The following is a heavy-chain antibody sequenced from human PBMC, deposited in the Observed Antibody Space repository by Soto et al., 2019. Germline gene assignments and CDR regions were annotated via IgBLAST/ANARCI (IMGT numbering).Heavy chain of an antibody. CDR1: GFPCSSYA. J-gene: IGHJ5*02. Sequence: GGSLRLSCAASGFPCSSYAMSWVRQAPGKGLEWVSAISGSGGSTYYADSVKGRFTISRDNSKNTLYLQLNSLRAEDTAIYYCVTGEGQGLRSGSTDTAYMELSSLRSEDTAVYYCATPRYCSSTSCYFHYNWFDPWGQGTLVTVSS. CDR3: VTGEGQGLRSGSTDTAYMELSSLRSEDTAVYYCATPRYCSSTSCYFHYNWFDP. CDR2: ISGSGGST. D-gene: IGHD2-2*01. V-gene: IGHV3-23*01.